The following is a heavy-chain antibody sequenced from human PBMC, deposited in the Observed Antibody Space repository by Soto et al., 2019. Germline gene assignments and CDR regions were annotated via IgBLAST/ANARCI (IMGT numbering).Heavy chain of an antibody. Sequence: QVQLVQSGAEVKKPGASVKVSCKASGYTFTGYYIHWVRQAPGQGLEWMGWIIPKNGRTKYGQKFLDRVTMTRYTSIRTADMELSRLRSDDTAVYYGARGTFVNSGDYFAGWFVPWGQGTLVTVSS. D-gene: IGHD3-22*01. CDR2: IIPKNGRT. CDR3: ARGTFVNSGDYFAGWFVP. J-gene: IGHJ5*02. CDR1: GYTFTGYY. V-gene: IGHV1-2*02.